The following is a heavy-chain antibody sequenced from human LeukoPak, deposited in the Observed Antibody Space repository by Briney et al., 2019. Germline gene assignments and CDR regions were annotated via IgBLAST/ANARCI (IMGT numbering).Heavy chain of an antibody. V-gene: IGHV4-31*03. J-gene: IGHJ5*02. Sequence: SETLSLTCTVSGGSISSGGYYWSWIRQHPGKGLEWIGYIYYSGSTYYNPSLKSRVTISVGTSKNQFSLKLSSVTAADTAVYYCAREWFGAPFDPWGQGTLVTVSS. CDR1: GGSISSGGYY. CDR3: AREWFGAPFDP. D-gene: IGHD3-10*01. CDR2: IYYSGST.